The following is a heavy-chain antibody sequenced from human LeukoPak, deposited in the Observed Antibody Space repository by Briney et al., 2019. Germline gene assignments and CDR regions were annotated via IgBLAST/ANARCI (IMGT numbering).Heavy chain of an antibody. CDR3: AREACREMGVMWPRLGGQDCRYDY. D-gene: IGHD3-16*01. J-gene: IGHJ4*02. V-gene: IGHV1-69*04. CDR1: GDTFSSYA. Sequence: ASVKLSCKASGDTFSSYAINWVRQAPGQGPEWMGRITPFLGIANYPQKFQGRVTITADESTTTAYMELSSLRSEDTAVYYCAREACREMGVMWPRLGGQDCRYDYWGQGTLVTVSS. CDR2: ITPFLGIA.